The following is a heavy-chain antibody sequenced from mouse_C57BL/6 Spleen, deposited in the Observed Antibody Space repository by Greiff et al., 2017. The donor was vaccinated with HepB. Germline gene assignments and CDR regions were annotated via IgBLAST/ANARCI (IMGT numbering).Heavy chain of an antibody. CDR3: ASYCGSSYGYFDV. V-gene: IGHV3-6*01. J-gene: IGHJ1*03. Sequence: EVKLVESGPGLVKPSQSLSLTCSVTGYSITSGYYWNWIRQFPGNKLEWMGYISYDGSNNYNPSLKNRISITRDTSKNQFFLKLNSVTTEDTATYYCASYCGSSYGYFDVWGTGTTVTVSS. D-gene: IGHD1-1*01. CDR2: ISYDGSN. CDR1: GYSITSGYY.